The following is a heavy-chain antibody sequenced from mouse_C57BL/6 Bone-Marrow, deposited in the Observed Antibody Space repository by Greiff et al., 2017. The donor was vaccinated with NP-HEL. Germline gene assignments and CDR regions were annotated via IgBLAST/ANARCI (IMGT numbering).Heavy chain of an antibody. Sequence: EVQGVESGGDLVKPGGSLKLSCAASGFTFSSYGLSWVRQTPDKRLEWVATISSGGSYTYYPDSVKGRFTFSRDNATNHMYLQLSSLKSEDTAMYYCSSPYDYDVAWFAYWGQGTLVTVSA. V-gene: IGHV5-6*01. CDR3: SSPYDYDVAWFAY. D-gene: IGHD2-4*01. J-gene: IGHJ3*01. CDR1: GFTFSSYG. CDR2: ISSGGSYT.